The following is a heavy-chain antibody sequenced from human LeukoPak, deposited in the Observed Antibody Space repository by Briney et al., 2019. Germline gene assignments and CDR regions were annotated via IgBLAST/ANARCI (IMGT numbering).Heavy chain of an antibody. V-gene: IGHV3-23*01. CDR3: AKDPIFSGSYGVFDY. J-gene: IGHJ4*02. D-gene: IGHD1-26*01. Sequence: GGSLRLSCAASGFTFSSYAMSWVRQAPGKGLEWVSTIIDSGNSIYYADSAEGRFTISRDNSKSTLYLQMNSLRAGDTAVYYCAKDPIFSGSYGVFDYWGLGTLVTVSS. CDR2: IIDSGNSI. CDR1: GFTFSSYA.